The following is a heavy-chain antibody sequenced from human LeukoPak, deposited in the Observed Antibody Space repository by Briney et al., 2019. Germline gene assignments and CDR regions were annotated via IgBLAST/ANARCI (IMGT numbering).Heavy chain of an antibody. CDR1: GYSISSGYY. CDR3: ARHRINFGVAPTYMDV. V-gene: IGHV4-38-2*01. CDR2: IYHSGST. J-gene: IGHJ6*03. D-gene: IGHD3-3*01. Sequence: ASETLSLTCAVSGYSISSGYYWGWIRQPPGKGLEWIGSIYHSGSTYYNPSLKSRVTISVDTSKNQFSLKLSSVTAADTAVYYCARHRINFGVAPTYMDVWGKGTTVTVSS.